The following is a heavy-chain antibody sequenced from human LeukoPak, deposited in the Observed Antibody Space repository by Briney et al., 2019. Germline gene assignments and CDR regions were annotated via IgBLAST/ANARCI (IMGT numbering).Heavy chain of an antibody. V-gene: IGHV3-74*01. D-gene: IGHD4-17*01. CDR1: GFTFSSYW. CDR2: INSDGTTT. CDR3: ARGAYRDLPDWFDP. J-gene: IGHJ5*02. Sequence: PGGSLRLSCAASGFTFSSYWMHWVRQAPGEGLVWVSRINSDGTTTSYADSVKGRFTISRDNTKNVLYLQMNSLRAEDTAVYYCARGAYRDLPDWFDPWGQGTLVTVSS.